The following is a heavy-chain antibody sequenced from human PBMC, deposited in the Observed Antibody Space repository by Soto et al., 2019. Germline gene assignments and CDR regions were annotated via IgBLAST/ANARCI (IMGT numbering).Heavy chain of an antibody. V-gene: IGHV3-23*01. Sequence: EVQLLESGGGLVQPGGSLRLSCAASGFTFSTYAMKWVRQAPGNGMELVSAISGSGGSIHYADSVKRRFTISGDNPKTTPYLQMHSLRDKVTAVYHGGKGYWEGDVWCKGTTVTVSS. D-gene: IGHD2-8*02. CDR1: GFTFSTYA. CDR2: ISGSGGSI. CDR3: GKGYWEGDV. J-gene: IGHJ6*04.